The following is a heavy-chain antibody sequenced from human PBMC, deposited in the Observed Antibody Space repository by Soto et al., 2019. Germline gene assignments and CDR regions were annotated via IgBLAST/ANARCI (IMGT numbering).Heavy chain of an antibody. J-gene: IGHJ4*02. CDR2: IYSSGST. CDR1: GDSVSSDNYY. Sequence: PSETLSLTCTVSGDSVSSDNYYWTWIRQPQGKGLEWIGYIYSSGSTNYNPSLKSRVTISLDTSSNQSSLQLTSVTAADPAVYYCARDIRGYSRAFDYWGQGTLVTVSS. V-gene: IGHV4-61*01. CDR3: ARDIRGYSRAFDY. D-gene: IGHD5-18*01.